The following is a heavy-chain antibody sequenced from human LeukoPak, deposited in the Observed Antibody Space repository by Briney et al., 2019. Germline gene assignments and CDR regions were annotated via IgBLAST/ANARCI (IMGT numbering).Heavy chain of an antibody. J-gene: IGHJ4*02. CDR3: VRDNPRCCGVVPANIDDY. CDR2: ISGSGTRT. Sequence: GGSLRLSCAASGFTFSSSGMTWVRQAPGKGLEWVSSISGSGTRTYSADFVKGRFTISRDNSKNTLYLQMNSLRAEDTAVYYCVRDNPRCCGVVPANIDDYWGQGTLVTVSS. V-gene: IGHV3-23*01. CDR1: GFTFSSSG. D-gene: IGHD2-15*01.